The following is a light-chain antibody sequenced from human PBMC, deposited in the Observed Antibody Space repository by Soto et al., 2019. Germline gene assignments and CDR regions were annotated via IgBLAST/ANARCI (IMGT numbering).Light chain of an antibody. V-gene: IGLV1-40*01. J-gene: IGLJ1*01. CDR1: SSNIGAGYD. CDR3: QSYGDSLSGYV. CDR2: GNS. Sequence: QSVLTQSPSVSGAPGQRVTISCTGSSSNIGAGYDVHWYQQVPGTAPKLLIYGNSNRPSGVPDRFSGSKSGASASLAITGLQAEDEADYYCQSYGDSLSGYVFGTGTKLTVL.